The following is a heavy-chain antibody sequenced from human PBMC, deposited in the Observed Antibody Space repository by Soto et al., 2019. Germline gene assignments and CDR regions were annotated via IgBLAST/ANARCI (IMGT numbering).Heavy chain of an antibody. J-gene: IGHJ2*01. CDR1: GFTFSSYA. V-gene: IGHV3-23*01. CDR2: VSGSAGST. Sequence: EVQLLESGGGLVQPGGSLRLSCAASGFTFSSYAMSWVRQAPGKGLEWVSVVSGSAGSTYYADSVKGRFTISRDNSKNTLYLQVNSLRAEDTAVYYCAKDASSGITSFDSWGRGTVVTVSS. D-gene: IGHD3-3*01. CDR3: AKDASSGITSFDS.